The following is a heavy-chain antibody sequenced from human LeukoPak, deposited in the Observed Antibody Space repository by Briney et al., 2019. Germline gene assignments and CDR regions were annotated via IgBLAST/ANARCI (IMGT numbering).Heavy chain of an antibody. Sequence: GGSLRLSCAASGFTVSSNYMSWVRQAPGKGLEWVSVIYSGGSTYYADSVKGRFTISRDNAKNSLYLQMNSLRAEDTAVYSCARAGSSSWYYFDYWGQGTLVTVSS. CDR3: ARAGSSSWYYFDY. D-gene: IGHD6-13*01. CDR2: IYSGGST. V-gene: IGHV3-53*01. J-gene: IGHJ4*02. CDR1: GFTVSSNY.